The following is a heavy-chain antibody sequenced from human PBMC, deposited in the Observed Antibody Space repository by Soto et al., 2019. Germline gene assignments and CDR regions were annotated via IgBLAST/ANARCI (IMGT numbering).Heavy chain of an antibody. CDR3: ARGRGAAADYFDF. Sequence: GGSLRLSCAASGFTFSSYWIHWVRQAPGKGLEWVSSISSSSSYIYYADSVKGRFTISRDNAKNSLFLQMNSLRAEDTAVYYCARGRGAAADYFDFWGQGTLVTAPQ. D-gene: IGHD6-13*01. V-gene: IGHV3-21*04. J-gene: IGHJ4*02. CDR2: ISSSSSYI. CDR1: GFTFSSYW.